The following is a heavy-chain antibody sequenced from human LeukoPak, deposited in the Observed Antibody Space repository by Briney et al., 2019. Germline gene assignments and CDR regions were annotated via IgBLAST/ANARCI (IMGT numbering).Heavy chain of an antibody. CDR1: GFTFSSYW. CDR2: IYSGGST. D-gene: IGHD3-3*01. J-gene: IGHJ4*02. Sequence: GGSLRLSCAASGFTFSSYWMSWVRQAPGKGLEWVSVIYSGGSTYYADSVKGRFTISRDNSKNTLYLQMNSLRAEDTAVYYCRNFYGHWGQGTLVTVSS. V-gene: IGHV3-66*01. CDR3: RNFYGH.